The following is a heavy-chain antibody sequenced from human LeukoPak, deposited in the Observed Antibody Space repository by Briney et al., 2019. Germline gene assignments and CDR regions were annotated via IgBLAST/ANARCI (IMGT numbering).Heavy chain of an antibody. J-gene: IGHJ5*02. CDR1: GFTFSSYW. CDR3: ARGYGSGCIDP. V-gene: IGHV3-74*01. CDR2: INSDGSST. D-gene: IGHD6-19*01. Sequence: GGSLRLSCAASGFTFSSYWMHWVRQAPGKGLVWVSRINSDGSSTSYADSVKGRFTISRDNAKNTLYLQMNSLRAEDTAVYYCARGYGSGCIDPWGQGTLVTVSS.